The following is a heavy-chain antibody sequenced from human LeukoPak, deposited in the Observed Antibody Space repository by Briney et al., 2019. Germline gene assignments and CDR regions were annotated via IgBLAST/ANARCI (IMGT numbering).Heavy chain of an antibody. Sequence: PSETLSLTCTVSGGSISSYYWSWIRQPPGKGLEWVGYIYYSGSTNYNPSLKSRVAISVDTSKHQFSLKLSSVTAADTAVYYCARDFSSPGDYYESSGYYLPYFDYWGQGTLVTVSS. CDR3: ARDFSSPGDYYESSGYYLPYFDY. D-gene: IGHD3-22*01. V-gene: IGHV4-59*12. CDR2: IYYSGST. J-gene: IGHJ4*02. CDR1: GGSISSYY.